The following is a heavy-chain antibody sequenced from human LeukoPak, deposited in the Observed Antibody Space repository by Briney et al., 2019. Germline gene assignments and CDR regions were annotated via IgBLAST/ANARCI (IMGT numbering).Heavy chain of an antibody. D-gene: IGHD6-6*01. CDR1: GYTFTSYG. CDR2: ISAYNGNT. Sequence: ASVKVSCKASGYTFTSYGISWVREAPGQGLEWMRWISAYNGNTNHAQTLQGRVTMTTDPSPSTAYMELRSLRSDDTAVYYCARLGYSSASRSWFDLWGQGTLVTVSS. J-gene: IGHJ5*02. CDR3: ARLGYSSASRSWFDL. V-gene: IGHV1-18*01.